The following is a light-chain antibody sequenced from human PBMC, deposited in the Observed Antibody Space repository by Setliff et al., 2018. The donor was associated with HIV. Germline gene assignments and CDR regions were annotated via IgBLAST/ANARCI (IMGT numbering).Light chain of an antibody. V-gene: IGLV2-23*02. Sequence: ALSQPASVSGSPGQSITISCTGTSSDVGGYNLVSWYQQHPGKAPKLMIYEVSRRPSGVSNRFSGSKSGNTASLTISGLQAEDEADYYCCSYAGDSTYVLGPGTKVTVL. J-gene: IGLJ1*01. CDR2: EVS. CDR3: CSYAGDSTYV. CDR1: SSDVGGYNL.